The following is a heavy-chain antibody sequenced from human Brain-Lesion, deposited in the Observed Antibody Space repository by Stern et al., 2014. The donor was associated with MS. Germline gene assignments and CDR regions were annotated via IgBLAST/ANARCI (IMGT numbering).Heavy chain of an antibody. J-gene: IGHJ6*02. Sequence: QLQLQESGPGLVKPSQTLSLSCTVSGGSISSGGYYWSWIRQPAGKGLEWIGRIFNSGSTSYNPSLKSRVTISIDTPKTQFSLRLTSMTAADTAVYYCARGRVVPGFQYYATDVWGQGTTVIVSS. D-gene: IGHD2-2*01. CDR1: GGSISSGGYY. CDR3: ARGRVVPGFQYYATDV. V-gene: IGHV4-61*02. CDR2: IFNSGST.